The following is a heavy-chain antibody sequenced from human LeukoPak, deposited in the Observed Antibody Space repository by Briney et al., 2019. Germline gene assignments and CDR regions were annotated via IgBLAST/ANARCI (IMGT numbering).Heavy chain of an antibody. V-gene: IGHV3-23*01. D-gene: IGHD4-17*01. CDR1: GFTFSSYA. Sequence: GGSLRLSCAASGFTFSSYAMSWVRQAPGKGLEWVSAISGSGGSTYYADSVKGRFTISRDNSKNTLYLQMNSLRAEDTAVYYCAKASRYGDYLKGSAYWGQGTLVTVSS. J-gene: IGHJ4*02. CDR3: AKASRYGDYLKGSAY. CDR2: ISGSGGST.